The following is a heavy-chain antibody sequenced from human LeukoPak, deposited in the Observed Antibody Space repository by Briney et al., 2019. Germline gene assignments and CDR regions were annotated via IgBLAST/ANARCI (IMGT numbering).Heavy chain of an antibody. CDR2: IYYSGST. Sequence: SETLSLTCAVYGGSFSGYYWNWIRQPPGKGLEWIGYIYYSGSTYYNPSFKSRVTISVDTSKNQFSLKLSSVTAADTAVYYYARDTVGARLDYWGQGALVTVSS. V-gene: IGHV4-30-4*08. CDR1: GGSFSGYY. J-gene: IGHJ4*02. CDR3: ARDTVGARLDY. D-gene: IGHD1-26*01.